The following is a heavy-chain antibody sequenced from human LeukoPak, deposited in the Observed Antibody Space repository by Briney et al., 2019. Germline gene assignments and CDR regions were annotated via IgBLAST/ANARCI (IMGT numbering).Heavy chain of an antibody. D-gene: IGHD1-26*01. J-gene: IGHJ4*02. Sequence: GGSLRLSCAASGFTFSSYGVHWVRQAPGKGLEWVSVIYRGGSTYYADFVKGRFTISRDNSKNTLYLQMNSLRAEDTAVYYCARDQSGTYYFDSWGQGTLVTVSS. CDR2: IYRGGST. V-gene: IGHV3-NL1*01. CDR3: ARDQSGTYYFDS. CDR1: GFTFSSYG.